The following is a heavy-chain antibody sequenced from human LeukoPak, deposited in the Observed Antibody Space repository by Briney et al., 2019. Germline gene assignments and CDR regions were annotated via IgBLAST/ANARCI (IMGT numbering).Heavy chain of an antibody. CDR1: GYTFTSNY. V-gene: IGHV1-46*01. CDR2: ISPSGAST. J-gene: IGHJ4*02. CDR3: ARAREFGIYGSGSPFDY. Sequence: EASVKVSCKSFGYTFTSNYMHWVRQAPGQGPEWMGVISPSGASTTYAQTFQGRVTLTRDMSTSTDYLELSSLRSEDTAVYYCARAREFGIYGSGSPFDYWGQGTLVTVSS. D-gene: IGHD3-10*01.